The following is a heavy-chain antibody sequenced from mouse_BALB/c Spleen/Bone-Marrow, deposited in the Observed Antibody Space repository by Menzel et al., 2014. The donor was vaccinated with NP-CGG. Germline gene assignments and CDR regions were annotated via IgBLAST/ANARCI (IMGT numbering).Heavy chain of an antibody. J-gene: IGHJ4*01. V-gene: IGHV3-1*02. Sequence: EVKLLESGPDLVKPSQSLSLTCTVTGYSITGGYSWHWIRQFPGNNLEWMGYIHYSGSTNYNPSLKSRISITRDTSKNXXXXQLNSVTTEDTATYYCARREFAMDYWGQGTSVTVSS. CDR3: ARREFAMDY. CDR2: IHYSGST. CDR1: GYSITGGYS.